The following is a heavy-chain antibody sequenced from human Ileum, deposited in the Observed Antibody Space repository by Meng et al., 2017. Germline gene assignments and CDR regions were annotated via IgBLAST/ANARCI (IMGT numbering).Heavy chain of an antibody. J-gene: IGHJ4*02. CDR1: RNTFITHD. CDR2: MNPRNGDT. CDR3: ARGRALDS. V-gene: IGHV1-8*01. Sequence: ASVKVSCKASRNTFITHDINWVRQATAQGLEWMGWMNPRNGDTGFAPKFQGRLTMTRNTSTLTAYMDLSGLIYEDTAVYYCARGRALDSWGQGTLVTVSS.